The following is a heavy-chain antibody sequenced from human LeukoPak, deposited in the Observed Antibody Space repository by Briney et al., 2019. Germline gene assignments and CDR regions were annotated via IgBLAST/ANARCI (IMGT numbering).Heavy chain of an antibody. CDR1: GFTFSSYA. J-gene: IGHJ4*02. CDR3: AKMGIVVVVAANDY. V-gene: IGHV3-23*01. Sequence: PRKSLRLSCAASGFTFSSYAMSWVRQAPGKGLEWVSAISGSGGSTYYADSVKGRFTISRDNSKNTLYLQMNSLRAEDTAVYYCAKMGIVVVVAANDYWGQGTLVTVSS. D-gene: IGHD2-15*01. CDR2: ISGSGGST.